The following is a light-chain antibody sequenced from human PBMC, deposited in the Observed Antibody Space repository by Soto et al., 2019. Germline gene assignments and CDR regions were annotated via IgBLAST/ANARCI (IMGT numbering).Light chain of an antibody. J-gene: IGKJ4*01. CDR2: GAS. CDR3: QQYGSSLL. CDR1: QSVSSSY. V-gene: IGKV3-20*01. Sequence: EIVLTQSPGTLSLSPGERATLSCRASQSVSSSYLAWYQQKPGQAPRLLIYGASSRATGIPDRFSGSGSGTDFTLTISRLEPEDFAVYSCQQYGSSLLFGGGTKVEIK.